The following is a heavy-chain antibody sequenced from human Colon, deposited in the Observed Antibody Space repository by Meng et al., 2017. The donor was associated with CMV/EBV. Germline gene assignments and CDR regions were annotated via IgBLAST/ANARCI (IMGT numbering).Heavy chain of an antibody. CDR1: GGSFSSDY. Sequence: GSLRLSCAVYGGSFSSDYWGWIRQSPGKGLEWIGEINHRGTTNSNPSLKSRVSMSVDTSKNQFSLRLSSLTAADTAVYYCARNYCSSVNCNLGDGLNMWGQGTRVTVSS. CDR2: INHRGTT. V-gene: IGHV4-34*01. CDR3: ARNYCSSVNCNLGDGLNM. J-gene: IGHJ3*02. D-gene: IGHD2-2*01.